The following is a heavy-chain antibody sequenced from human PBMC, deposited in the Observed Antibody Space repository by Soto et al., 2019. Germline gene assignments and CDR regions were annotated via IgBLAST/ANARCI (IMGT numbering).Heavy chain of an antibody. Sequence: SGPTLVNPTQTLTLTCTFSGFSLSTSGVGVGWIRQPPGKALEWLALIYWDDDKRYSPSLKSRLTITKDTSKNQVVLTMTNMDPVDTATYYCARLITYYYGSGSYYPSDPPYYYYYYGMDVWGQGTTVTVSS. V-gene: IGHV2-5*02. CDR1: GFSLSTSGVG. D-gene: IGHD3-10*01. CDR2: IYWDDDK. J-gene: IGHJ6*02. CDR3: ARLITYYYGSGSYYPSDPPYYYYYYGMDV.